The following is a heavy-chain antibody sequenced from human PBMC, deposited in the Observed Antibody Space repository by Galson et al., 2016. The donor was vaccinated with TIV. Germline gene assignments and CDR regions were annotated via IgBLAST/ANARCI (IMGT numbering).Heavy chain of an antibody. CDR3: ARVYSSYPFDY. D-gene: IGHD6-19*01. CDR2: VAYDGSDK. V-gene: IGHV3-30*04. Sequence: SLRLSCAVSGFTFSSYDMFWVRQAPGKGPEWVAFVAYDGSDKNYADSVKGRFTISRDKSKNTLYLQMSSLRPEDTAVYYCARVYSSYPFDYWGQGTLVTVSS. J-gene: IGHJ4*02. CDR1: GFTFSSYD.